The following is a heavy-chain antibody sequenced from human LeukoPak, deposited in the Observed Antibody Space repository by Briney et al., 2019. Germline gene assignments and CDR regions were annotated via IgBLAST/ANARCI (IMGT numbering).Heavy chain of an antibody. CDR2: IYHSGST. CDR1: GGSFSGYY. D-gene: IGHD4-17*01. CDR3: ARGDYQYNYFDY. Sequence: SETLSLTCAVYGGSFSGYYWSWIRQPPGKGLEWIGYIYHSGSTYYNPSLKSRVTISVDRSKNQFSLKLSSVTAADTAVYYCARGDYQYNYFDYWGQGTLVTVSS. V-gene: IGHV4-34*01. J-gene: IGHJ4*02.